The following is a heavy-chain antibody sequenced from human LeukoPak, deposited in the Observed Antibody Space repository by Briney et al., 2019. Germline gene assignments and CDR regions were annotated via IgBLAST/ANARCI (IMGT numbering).Heavy chain of an antibody. CDR1: GFTFSSYA. CDR2: ISGSGGST. V-gene: IGHV3-23*01. Sequence: GGSLRLSCAASGFTFSSYAMSWVRQAPGKGLEWVSAISGSGGSTYYADPVKGRFTISRDNSKNTLYLQMNSLRAEDTAVYYCAKDHPPNLYDSSGYYYWYFDLWGRGTLVTVSS. J-gene: IGHJ2*01. CDR3: AKDHPPNLYDSSGYYYWYFDL. D-gene: IGHD3-22*01.